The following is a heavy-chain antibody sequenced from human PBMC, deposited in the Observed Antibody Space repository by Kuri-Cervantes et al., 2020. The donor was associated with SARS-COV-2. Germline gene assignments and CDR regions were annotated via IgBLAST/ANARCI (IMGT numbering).Heavy chain of an antibody. Sequence: GESLKISCKGSGYSFTSYWIGWVRQMPGKGLEWMGIIYPGDSDTRYCPSFQGQVTISADKSISTAYLQWSSLKASDTAMYYCARQKFHYYDSSGYQGATDYWGQGTLVTVSS. CDR3: ARQKFHYYDSSGYQGATDY. CDR2: IYPGDSDT. V-gene: IGHV5-51*01. D-gene: IGHD3-22*01. CDR1: GYSFTSYW. J-gene: IGHJ4*02.